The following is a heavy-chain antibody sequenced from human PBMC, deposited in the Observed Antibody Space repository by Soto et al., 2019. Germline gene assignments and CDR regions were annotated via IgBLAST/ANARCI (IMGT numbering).Heavy chain of an antibody. CDR1: GFTFSGSA. CDR3: TRHGSAGYSSGGGGY. J-gene: IGHJ4*02. V-gene: IGHV3-73*01. Sequence: EVQLVESGGGLVQPGGSLKLSCAASGFTFSGSAMHWVRQASGKGLEWVGRIRSKANSYATAYAASVKGRFTISRDYSKNTAYLQMNSLTTEDTAVHYCTRHGSAGYSSGGGGYWGQGTLVTVSS. D-gene: IGHD6-19*01. CDR2: IRSKANSYAT.